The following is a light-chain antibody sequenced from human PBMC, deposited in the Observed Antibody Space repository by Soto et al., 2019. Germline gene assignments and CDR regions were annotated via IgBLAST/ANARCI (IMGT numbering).Light chain of an antibody. Sequence: EIVLTQSPATLSVSPGERATLSCRASQSVSSNFAWYQQKPGQAPRLLIYDASNRATGIPARFSGSGSRTDFTLTISSLEPEDFAVYYCQQRTNWPLTFGQGTRLENK. V-gene: IGKV3-11*01. CDR3: QQRTNWPLT. CDR2: DAS. J-gene: IGKJ5*01. CDR1: QSVSSN.